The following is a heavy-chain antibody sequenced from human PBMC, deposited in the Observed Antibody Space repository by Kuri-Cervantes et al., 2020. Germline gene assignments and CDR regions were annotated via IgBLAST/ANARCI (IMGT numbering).Heavy chain of an antibody. CDR3: ARGGWYRDY. Sequence: ESLKISCAVYGGSFSGYYWSWIRQPPGKGLEWIGEINHSGSTNYNPSLKSRVTISVDTSKNQFSLKLDSVTAADTAVYFCARGGWYRDYWGQGTLVTVSS. CDR1: GGSFSGYY. J-gene: IGHJ4*02. D-gene: IGHD6-19*01. V-gene: IGHV4-34*01. CDR2: INHSGST.